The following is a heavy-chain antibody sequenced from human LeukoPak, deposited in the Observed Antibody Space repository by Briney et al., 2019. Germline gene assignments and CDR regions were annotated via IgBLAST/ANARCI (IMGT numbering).Heavy chain of an antibody. Sequence: RASVKVSCKTSGYPFSNYDINWVRQATGQGLEWMGWINPHSGKTGYAQKFQGRVTMTTDTSASTAYMELSRLRSDDTAVYYCARENYGTHSYYYYYMDVWGKGTTVTVSS. CDR1: GYPFSNYD. J-gene: IGHJ6*03. V-gene: IGHV1-8*01. CDR2: INPHSGKT. D-gene: IGHD4-17*01. CDR3: ARENYGTHSYYYYYMDV.